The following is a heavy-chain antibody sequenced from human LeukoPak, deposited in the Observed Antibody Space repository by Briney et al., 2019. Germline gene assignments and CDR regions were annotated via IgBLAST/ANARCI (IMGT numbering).Heavy chain of an antibody. V-gene: IGHV3-74*01. CDR2: ISRDATTT. D-gene: IGHD5-24*01. CDR3: AREGEKGDGYNHGFDY. J-gene: IGHJ4*02. CDR1: GFIFSSYW. Sequence: GGSLRLSCAASGFIFSSYWMHWVRQGPGKGLVWVSRISRDATTTTYADSVKGRFTISRDTSKITLNLQMNSLRAEDTAVYYCAREGEKGDGYNHGFDYWGQGTLVTVSS.